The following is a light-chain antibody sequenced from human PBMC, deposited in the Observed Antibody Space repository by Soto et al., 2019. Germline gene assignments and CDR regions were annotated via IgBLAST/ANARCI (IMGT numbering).Light chain of an antibody. J-gene: IGKJ4*01. CDR3: QPYDPWPLT. CDR2: DAI. V-gene: IGKV3-15*01. Sequence: DKLMSQSPATLSVSLGERVTLSCRASQNIHNHMSWFLQKPGQTPRLLIYDAIIRAPDVPARFSGSWSGTEFTLTINSLQSEDFAVYYCQPYDPWPLTLGGGTQVHIK. CDR1: QNIHNH.